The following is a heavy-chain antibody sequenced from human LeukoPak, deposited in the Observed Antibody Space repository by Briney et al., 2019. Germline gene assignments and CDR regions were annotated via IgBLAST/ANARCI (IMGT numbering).Heavy chain of an antibody. Sequence: GGSLRLSCAASGFTFNSYSMNWVRQGPGKGLEWVSYISISVFTIYYADSVKGRFTISRDNAKNSLYLQMNSLRAEDTAVFYCARDIAVATGYYYHYGMDVWGQGTTVTVSS. CDR1: GFTFNSYS. J-gene: IGHJ6*02. V-gene: IGHV3-48*01. CDR2: ISISVFTI. CDR3: ARDIAVATGYYYHYGMDV. D-gene: IGHD6-19*01.